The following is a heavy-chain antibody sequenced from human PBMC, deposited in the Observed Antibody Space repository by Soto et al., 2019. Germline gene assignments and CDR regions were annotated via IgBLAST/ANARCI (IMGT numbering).Heavy chain of an antibody. CDR2: ISYDGSNK. Sequence: QVQLVESGGGVVQPGRSLRLSCAASGFTFSSYAMHWVRQAPGKGLEWVAVISYDGSNKYYADSVKGRFTISRDNSKNTLEQQMNSMRAEDTVVYCWARDRDGYTSFDYWGQGTLVTVSS. CDR1: GFTFSSYA. CDR3: ARDRDGYTSFDY. V-gene: IGHV3-30-3*01. J-gene: IGHJ4*02. D-gene: IGHD5-12*01.